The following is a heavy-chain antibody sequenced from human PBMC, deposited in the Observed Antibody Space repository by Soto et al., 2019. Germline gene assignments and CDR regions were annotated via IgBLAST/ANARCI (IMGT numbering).Heavy chain of an antibody. Sequence: PGGSLRLSCAASGFTFSSYAMSWVRQAPGKGLEWVSAISGSGGSTYYADSVKGRFTIPRDNSKNTLYLQMNSLRAEDTAVYYCARDVMKVVVNSHYCGMDVWGQGTTVTVSS. D-gene: IGHD3-22*01. V-gene: IGHV3-23*01. CDR2: ISGSGGST. CDR1: GFTFSSYA. CDR3: ARDVMKVVVNSHYCGMDV. J-gene: IGHJ6*02.